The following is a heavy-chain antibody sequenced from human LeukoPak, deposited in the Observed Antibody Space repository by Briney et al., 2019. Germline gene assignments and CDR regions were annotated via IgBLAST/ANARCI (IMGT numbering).Heavy chain of an antibody. CDR3: ARGPIAVAGKVFDY. J-gene: IGHJ4*02. Sequence: PSETLSFTGAVYGGSFRGYYWSWIRQPPGKGLEWIGEINHSGSTNYNPSLKSRVTISVDTSKNQFSLKLSSVTAADTAVYYCARGPIAVAGKVFDYWGQGTLVTVSS. D-gene: IGHD6-19*01. CDR2: INHSGST. V-gene: IGHV4-34*01. CDR1: GGSFRGYY.